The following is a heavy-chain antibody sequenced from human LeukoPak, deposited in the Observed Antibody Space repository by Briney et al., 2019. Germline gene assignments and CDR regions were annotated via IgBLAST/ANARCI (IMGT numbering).Heavy chain of an antibody. D-gene: IGHD2-15*01. CDR3: ARDAGYCSGGSCSDYGIDV. V-gene: IGHV3-21*01. CDR2: ISSSSSYI. Sequence: GGSLSLSCAASGFTFSSYSMNWVRQAPGKGLEWVSSISSSSSYIYYADSVKGRFTISRDNAKNSLYLQMNSLRAEDTAVYYCARDAGYCSGGSCSDYGIDVWGQGTTVTVSS. CDR1: GFTFSSYS. J-gene: IGHJ6*02.